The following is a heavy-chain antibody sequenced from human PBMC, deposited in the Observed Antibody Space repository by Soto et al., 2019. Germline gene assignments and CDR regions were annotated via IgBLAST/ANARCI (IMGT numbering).Heavy chain of an antibody. J-gene: IGHJ4*02. CDR3: AKDLRMLWELRRTTGFDY. CDR1: GFTFSSYG. D-gene: IGHD1-26*01. Sequence: GGSLRLSCAASGFTFSSYGMHWVRQAPGKGLEWVAVISYDGSNKYYADSVKGRFTISRDNSKNTLYLQMNSLRAEDTAVYYCAKDLRMLWELRRTTGFDYWGQGTLVTVSS. CDR2: ISYDGSNK. V-gene: IGHV3-30*18.